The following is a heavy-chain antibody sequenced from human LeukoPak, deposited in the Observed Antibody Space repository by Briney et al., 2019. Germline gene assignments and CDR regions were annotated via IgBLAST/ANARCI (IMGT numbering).Heavy chain of an antibody. J-gene: IGHJ6*03. CDR3: ARDPPYYYDTKDYMDV. D-gene: IGHD3-22*01. V-gene: IGHV1-46*01. Sequence: RASVKVSCKASGYTFTSHYMHWVRQAPGQGLEWMGIINPSGGSTSYAQKFQGRVTMTRDMSTNKVYMELSSLRSEDTAVYYCARDPPYYYDTKDYMDVWGKGTTVTVSS. CDR2: INPSGGST. CDR1: GYTFTSHY.